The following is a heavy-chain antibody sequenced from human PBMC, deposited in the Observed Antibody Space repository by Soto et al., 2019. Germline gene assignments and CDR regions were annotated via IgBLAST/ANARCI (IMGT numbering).Heavy chain of an antibody. Sequence: ASVKVSCKASGGTFSSYPISWVRQAPGQGLEWMGRIIPILGIANYAQKFQGRVTITADKSTSTAYMELSSLRSEDTAVYYCARDTPLPLMVRAKNFYYYYMDVWGKGTTVTVSS. V-gene: IGHV1-69*04. CDR1: GGTFSSYP. CDR3: ARDTPLPLMVRAKNFYYYYMDV. D-gene: IGHD3-10*01. CDR2: IIPILGIA. J-gene: IGHJ6*03.